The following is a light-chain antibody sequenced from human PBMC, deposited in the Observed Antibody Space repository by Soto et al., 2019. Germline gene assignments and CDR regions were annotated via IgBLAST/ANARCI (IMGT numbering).Light chain of an antibody. V-gene: IGKV3-11*01. CDR1: QSISSY. CDR3: QQRSNWDLT. Sequence: EIVLTQSPGTLSLSPGERATLSFRASQSISSYLAWFQQKPGQAPRLLIYDASNGATGIPARFSGSGSGTDFTLAISSLEPEDFAVYYCQQRSNWDLTFGGGTKVDI. J-gene: IGKJ4*01. CDR2: DAS.